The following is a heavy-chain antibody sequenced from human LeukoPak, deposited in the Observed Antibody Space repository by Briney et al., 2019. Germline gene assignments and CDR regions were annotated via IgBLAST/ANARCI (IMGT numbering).Heavy chain of an antibody. CDR3: ARGHCSSTNCYLYPYYFDS. D-gene: IGHD2-2*01. V-gene: IGHV4-34*01. CDR2: INHSGST. J-gene: IGHJ4*02. CDR1: GGSFSGYH. Sequence: SETLSLTCAVYGGSFSGYHWSWIRQPPGKGLEWIGEINHSGSTNYNPALKSRVTISVDTSKNQFALKLTSVTAADTNMYYCARGHCSSTNCYLYPYYFDSWSQGTLVTVFS.